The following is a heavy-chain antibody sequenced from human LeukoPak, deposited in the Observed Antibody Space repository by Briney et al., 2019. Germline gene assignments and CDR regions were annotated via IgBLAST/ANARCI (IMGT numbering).Heavy chain of an antibody. V-gene: IGHV3-48*01. Sequence: GSLRLSCAASGFTFSSYSMNWVRQAPGKGLEWVSYISSSSSTIYYADSVKGRFTISRDNAKNSLYLQMNSLRAEDTAVYYCARRTWIQLWYFDYWGQGTLVTVSS. D-gene: IGHD5-18*01. J-gene: IGHJ4*02. CDR1: GFTFSSYS. CDR2: ISSSSSTI. CDR3: ARRTWIQLWYFDY.